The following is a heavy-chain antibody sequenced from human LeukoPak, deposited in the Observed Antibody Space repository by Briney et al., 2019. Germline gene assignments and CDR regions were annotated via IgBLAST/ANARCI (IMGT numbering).Heavy chain of an antibody. CDR1: GASMSDNY. CDR3: ARRIVVAPAAIWFDP. D-gene: IGHD2-2*01. Sequence: PAETLSLTCTVSGASMSDNYWTWIRQPPRKGLEWIGYIHHTGSNNYNPSLRSRVTMSVDTSKNQLSLKLTSVTAADTAVYYCARRIVVAPAAIWFDPWGQGTLVTVSS. CDR2: IHHTGSN. V-gene: IGHV4-59*08. J-gene: IGHJ5*02.